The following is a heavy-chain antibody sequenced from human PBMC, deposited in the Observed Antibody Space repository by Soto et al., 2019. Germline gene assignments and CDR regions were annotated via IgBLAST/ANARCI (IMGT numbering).Heavy chain of an antibody. V-gene: IGHV4-30-4*01. CDR2: IYYSGST. J-gene: IGHJ5*02. D-gene: IGHD2-8*01. CDR3: ARGLRSNWFDP. Sequence: SETLSLTCTVSGGSISSGDYYWSWIRQPPGKGLEWIGYIYYSGSTYYNPSLKSRVTISVDTSKNQFSLKLSSVTAADTAVYYCARGLRSNWFDPWGQGTLVTVPQ. CDR1: GGSISSGDYY.